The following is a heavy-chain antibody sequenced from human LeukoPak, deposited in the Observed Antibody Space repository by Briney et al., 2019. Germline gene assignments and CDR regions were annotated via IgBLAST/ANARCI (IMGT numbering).Heavy chain of an antibody. CDR3: ARFSQYYDSPTHYLVY. J-gene: IGHJ4*02. CDR1: GGSISSGGYY. V-gene: IGHV4-31*03. CDR2: IYYSGST. Sequence: SETLSLTCTVSGGSISSGGYYWSWIRQHPGKGLEWIGYIYYSGSTYYNPSLKTRLTISVDTSKNQFSLRLNSVTAADTAVYYCARFSQYYDSPTHYLVYWGQGILVTVSS. D-gene: IGHD2/OR15-2a*01.